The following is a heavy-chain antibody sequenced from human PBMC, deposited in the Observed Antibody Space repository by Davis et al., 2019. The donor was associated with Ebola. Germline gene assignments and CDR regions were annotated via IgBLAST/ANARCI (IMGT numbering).Heavy chain of an antibody. D-gene: IGHD3-3*01. CDR1: GFTFSSYA. V-gene: IGHV3-66*01. CDR2: FYSGGST. CDR3: ARGRFLEWLSRNYYYGMDV. J-gene: IGHJ6*02. Sequence: GGSLRLSCAASGFTFSSYAMSWVRQAPGKGLEWVSVFYSGGSTYYADSVKGRFTISRDNSKNTLYLQMNSLRAEDTAVYYCARGRFLEWLSRNYYYGMDVWGQGTTVTVSS.